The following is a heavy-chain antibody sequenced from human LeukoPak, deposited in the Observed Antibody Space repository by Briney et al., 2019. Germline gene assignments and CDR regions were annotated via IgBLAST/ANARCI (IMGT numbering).Heavy chain of an antibody. Sequence: GGSLRLSCAASGFTFINYAINWVRQAPGKGLEWVSGVSGSGGSTSYADSVRGRLSISRDNSKNTVTLQIYSLRAEDTAVYYCAAENGGRVIGDDPFVIWGQGTRVTVSS. J-gene: IGHJ3*02. CDR3: AAENGGRVIGDDPFVI. V-gene: IGHV3-23*01. CDR2: VSGSGGST. CDR1: GFTFINYA. D-gene: IGHD2/OR15-2a*01.